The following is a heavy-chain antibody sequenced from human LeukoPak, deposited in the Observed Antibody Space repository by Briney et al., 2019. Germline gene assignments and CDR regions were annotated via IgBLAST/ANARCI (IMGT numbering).Heavy chain of an antibody. CDR1: GGSISNKY. Sequence: PSETLSLTCTVSGGSISNKYWSWIRQPPGKGLEWIGSIYYSGSTYYNPSLKSRVTISVDTSKNQFSLKLSSVTAADTAVYYCARTTEGYCRGRSCYSYYYYMDVWGKGTTVTVSS. V-gene: IGHV4-59*01. J-gene: IGHJ6*03. CDR2: IYYSGST. D-gene: IGHD2-15*01. CDR3: ARTTEGYCRGRSCYSYYYYMDV.